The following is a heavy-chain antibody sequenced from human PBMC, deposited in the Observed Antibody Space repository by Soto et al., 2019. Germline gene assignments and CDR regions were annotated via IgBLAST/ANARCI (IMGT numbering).Heavy chain of an antibody. CDR2: INHSGST. Sequence: PSETLSLTCAFYGGSFSGYYWSWIRQPPGKGLEWIGEINHSGSTNYNPSLKSRVTISVDTSKNQFSLKLSSVTAADTAVYYCARGRKSSSWYLYWGQGTLVTVSS. D-gene: IGHD6-13*01. V-gene: IGHV4-34*01. J-gene: IGHJ4*02. CDR3: ARGRKSSSWYLY. CDR1: GGSFSGYY.